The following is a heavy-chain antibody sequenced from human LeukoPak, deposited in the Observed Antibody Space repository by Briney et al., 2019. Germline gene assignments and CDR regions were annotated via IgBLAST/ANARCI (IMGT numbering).Heavy chain of an antibody. Sequence: PSETLSLTCAVSGGSISSGGYSWSWIRQPPGKGLEWIGYIYHSGSTYYNPSLKSRVTISVDRSKNQFSLKLSLVTARDTAVYYCARVRNQSKYRNQNWFDPWGQGTLVTVSS. CDR3: ARVRNQSKYRNQNWFDP. CDR1: GGSISSGGYS. V-gene: IGHV4-30-2*01. CDR2: IYHSGST. D-gene: IGHD1-14*01. J-gene: IGHJ5*02.